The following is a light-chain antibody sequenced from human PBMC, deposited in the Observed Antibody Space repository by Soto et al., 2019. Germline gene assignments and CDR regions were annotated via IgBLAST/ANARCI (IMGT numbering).Light chain of an antibody. CDR3: QQYNSYSRT. V-gene: IGKV1-5*03. Sequence: DIRLTQSPSTLSASVGDRVTITCRASQSISTWLAWYQRKPGKAPKLLIYKASSLESGVPSRFSGSGSGTEFTLTISSLQPDDFATYYCQQYNSYSRTFGQGTKVDIK. J-gene: IGKJ1*01. CDR2: KAS. CDR1: QSISTW.